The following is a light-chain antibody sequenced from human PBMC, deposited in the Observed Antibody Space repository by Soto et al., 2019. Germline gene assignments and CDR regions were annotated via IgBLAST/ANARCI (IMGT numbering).Light chain of an antibody. CDR1: QSISSY. CDR3: QQSYSTPLT. V-gene: IGKV1-39*01. Sequence: DIQMTQSPSSLSASVGDRVTITCRASQSISSYLNWYQQKPGKAPKLLIYAASSLQSVVPSRFSGSGSGTDFTLTISSLQPEDFATYYGQQSYSTPLTVGPGTKVDIK. CDR2: AAS. J-gene: IGKJ3*01.